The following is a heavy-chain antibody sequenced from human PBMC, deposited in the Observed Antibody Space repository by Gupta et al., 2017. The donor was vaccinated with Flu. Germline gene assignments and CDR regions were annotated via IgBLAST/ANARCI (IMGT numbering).Heavy chain of an antibody. V-gene: IGHV2-5*01. Sequence: QITLKESGPTLVKPTQTLTLTCTFSGFSLSTSGVGVGWIRQPPGKALEWLALIYWNDDKRYSPSLKSRLTITKDTSKNQVVLTMTNMDPVDTATYYCAHARNYDFWSGDAKKSPGGFDYWGQGTLVTVSS. CDR2: IYWNDDK. CDR1: GFSLSTSGVG. CDR3: AHARNYDFWSGDAKKSPGGFDY. J-gene: IGHJ4*02. D-gene: IGHD3-3*01.